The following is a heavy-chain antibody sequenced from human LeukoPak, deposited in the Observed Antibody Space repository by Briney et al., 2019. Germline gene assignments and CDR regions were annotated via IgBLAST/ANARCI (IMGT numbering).Heavy chain of an antibody. CDR2: ISSSSSYI. Sequence: GRSLRLSCAASGFTFSSYSMNWVRQAPGKGLEWVSSISSSSSYIYCADSVKGRFTISRDNAKNSLYMQMNSLRAEDTAVYYCARGQPSRGFDYWGQGTLVTVSS. V-gene: IGHV3-21*04. J-gene: IGHJ4*02. CDR1: GFTFSSYS. D-gene: IGHD3-10*01. CDR3: ARGQPSRGFDY.